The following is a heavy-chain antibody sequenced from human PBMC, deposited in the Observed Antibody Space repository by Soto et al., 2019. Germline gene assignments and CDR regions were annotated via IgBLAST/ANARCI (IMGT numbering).Heavy chain of an antibody. CDR2: ISDGGDLT. D-gene: IGHD3-3*02. J-gene: IGHJ3*02. V-gene: IGHV3-23*01. CDR3: ARRVIGISRAFDI. Sequence: VQLLESGGGLAQPGRSLRLSCAASGFAFSSHPMNWVRQAPGKGLEWVSGISDGGDLTYNADSVKGRFTISRDNSKDHLYLQMNSLRAEDTVVDYCARRVIGISRAFDIWGQGTTVTVSS. CDR1: GFAFSSHP.